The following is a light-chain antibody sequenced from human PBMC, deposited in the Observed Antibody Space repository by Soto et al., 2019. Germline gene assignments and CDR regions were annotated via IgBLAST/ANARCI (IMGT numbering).Light chain of an antibody. CDR3: QQYNRYSRT. J-gene: IGKJ1*01. CDR1: QGVRND. Sequence: IQMTQSPSSLSASEGARATITFLASQGVRNDLDWYQQKPGKAPKRLISGASSLQSGVPSRFSGSGSGTEFTLAISSLQPEDFATYYWQQYNRYSRTFGQGTKVDIK. V-gene: IGKV1-17*01. CDR2: GAS.